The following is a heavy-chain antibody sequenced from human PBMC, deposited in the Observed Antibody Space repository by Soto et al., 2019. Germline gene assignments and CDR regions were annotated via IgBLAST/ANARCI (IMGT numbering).Heavy chain of an antibody. Sequence: EVQLVESGGDLVKPGGSLRLSCAASGFTFSDVWMTWVRQASGKGLEWVGRVRSKTAGGTTDYAEPVKGRFTISRDDSKSTVYLQMNSLRTEDTAVYDCHSGLSGYWGQGTLVTVSS. CDR1: GFTFSDVW. V-gene: IGHV3-15*01. CDR2: VRSKTAGGTT. J-gene: IGHJ4*02. CDR3: HSGLSGY.